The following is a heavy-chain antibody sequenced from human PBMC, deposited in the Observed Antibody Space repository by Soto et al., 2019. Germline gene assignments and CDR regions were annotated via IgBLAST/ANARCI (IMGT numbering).Heavy chain of an antibody. CDR3: AGTKIRFWRGCYFDY. V-gene: IGHV4-59*01. CDR1: GGSISSYY. D-gene: IGHD3-3*01. CDR2: IYYSGST. Sequence: SETLSLTCTVSGGSISSYYWSWIRQPPGKGLEWIGYIYYSGSTNYNPSLKSRVTISVDTSKNQFSLKLSSVTAADTAVYYCAGTKIRFWRGCYFDYWGQGTLVTVSS. J-gene: IGHJ4*02.